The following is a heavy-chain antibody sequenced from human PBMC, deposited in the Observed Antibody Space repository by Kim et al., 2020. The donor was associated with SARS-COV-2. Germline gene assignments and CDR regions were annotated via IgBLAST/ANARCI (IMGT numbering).Heavy chain of an antibody. CDR2: VNHVGNA. CDR3: VRGRRIMMTFGGVIGYNS. CDR1: GGSFNEYY. J-gene: IGHJ5*01. V-gene: IGHV4-34*01. D-gene: IGHD3-16*02. Sequence: SETLSLTCAVFGGSFNEYYWSWIRQSPGKGLEWIGDVNHVGNANYNPSLKSRVSISVDTSQNRFSLNLASVTAADTAVYYCVRGRRIMMTFGGVIGYNSWGQGTQVTVSS.